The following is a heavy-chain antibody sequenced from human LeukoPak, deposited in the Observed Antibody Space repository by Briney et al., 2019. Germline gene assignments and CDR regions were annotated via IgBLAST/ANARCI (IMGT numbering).Heavy chain of an antibody. CDR1: GFTVTTNY. D-gene: IGHD1-26*01. CDR3: ASGRLSGKGFDY. J-gene: IGHJ4*02. Sequence: GGSLRLSCAASGFTVTTNYISWVRQAPGKGLDWVSVIHSGGDSDYADSVKGRFIISRDNSKNTVYLQLNSLRVEDTALYYCASGRLSGKGFDYWGQGSLVTVSS. V-gene: IGHV3-66*01. CDR2: IHSGGDS.